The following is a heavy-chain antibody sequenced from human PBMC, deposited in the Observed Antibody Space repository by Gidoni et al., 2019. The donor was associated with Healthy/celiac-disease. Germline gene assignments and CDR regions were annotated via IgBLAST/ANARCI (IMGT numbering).Heavy chain of an antibody. J-gene: IGHJ4*02. D-gene: IGHD2-15*01. Sequence: QLQLQESGPGLVKPSETLSLTCTVSGGSISSSIYYWGWIRQPPGKGLEWIGSIYYSGSTYYNPSRKSRVTISVDTSKNQFSLKLSSVTAADTAVYYCARAYQGCSGGSCYCHFDYWGQGTLVTVSS. CDR2: IYYSGST. CDR1: GGSISSSIYY. CDR3: ARAYQGCSGGSCYCHFDY. V-gene: IGHV4-39*01.